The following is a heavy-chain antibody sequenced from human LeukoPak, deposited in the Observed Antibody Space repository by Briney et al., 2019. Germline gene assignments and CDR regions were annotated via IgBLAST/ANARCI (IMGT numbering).Heavy chain of an antibody. CDR1: GFTFSSCS. CDR3: ARDHDSSGYYSHFES. Sequence: GGSLRLSCAASGFTFSSCSMNWVRQPPGKGLEWVSYINTRSNTKYYADSVKGRFTISRDNAKNSLYLQMNRLRDEDTAMYYCARDHDSSGYYSHFESWGQGTLVTASS. D-gene: IGHD3-22*01. CDR2: INTRSNTK. V-gene: IGHV3-48*02. J-gene: IGHJ4*02.